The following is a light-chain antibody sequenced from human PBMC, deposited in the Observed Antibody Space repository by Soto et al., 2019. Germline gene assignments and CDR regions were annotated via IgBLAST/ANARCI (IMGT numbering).Light chain of an antibody. V-gene: IGKV1-39*01. CDR1: QGITSY. J-gene: IGKJ1*01. CDR3: QQSYSAPRT. Sequence: DIQMTQSPSSLSASVGDRVTITCRASQGITSYLNWYQQKPGKAAKLLIYAASSLQSGVPSRFTGSGSGTDFTLTISSIQPEDFATYYCQQSYSAPRTFGQGTKVEIK. CDR2: AAS.